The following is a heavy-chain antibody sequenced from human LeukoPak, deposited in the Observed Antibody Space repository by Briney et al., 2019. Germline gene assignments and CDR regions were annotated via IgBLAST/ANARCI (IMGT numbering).Heavy chain of an antibody. CDR2: IGTAGDT. D-gene: IGHD6-19*01. J-gene: IGHJ4*02. CDR1: GFTFSNCD. CDR3: ARKSPSGQTDY. Sequence: PGGSLRLSCAASGFTFSNCDMLWVRQVTGKGLEWVSAIGTAGDTYYPGSVKGRFTISRENAKNSLYLQMNSLRAGDTAVYYCARKSPSGQTDYWGQGTLVTVSS. V-gene: IGHV3-13*01.